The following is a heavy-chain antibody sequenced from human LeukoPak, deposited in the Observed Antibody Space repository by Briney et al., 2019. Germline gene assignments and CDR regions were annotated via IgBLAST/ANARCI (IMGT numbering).Heavy chain of an antibody. V-gene: IGHV4-30-2*01. CDR3: ARALQGYSSSWYDDWFDP. CDR1: GGSISSGGYS. J-gene: IGHJ5*02. D-gene: IGHD6-13*01. CDR2: IYHSGST. Sequence: SQTLSLTCAVSGGSISSGGYSWSWIRQPPGRGLEWIGYIYHSGSTYYNPSLKSRVTISVDRSKNQFSLKLSSVTAADTAVYYCARALQGYSSSWYDDWFDPWGQGTLVTVSS.